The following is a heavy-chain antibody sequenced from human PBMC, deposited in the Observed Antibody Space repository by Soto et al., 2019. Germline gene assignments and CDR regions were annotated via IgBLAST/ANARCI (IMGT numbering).Heavy chain of an antibody. D-gene: IGHD2-2*01. CDR1: GFTFSSYA. J-gene: IGHJ4*02. CDR2: ISYDGSNK. CDR3: ARGYCSSTSCYPTDY. Sequence: QVQLVESGGGVAQPGRSLRLSCAASGFTFSSYAMHWVRQAPGQGLEWVAVISYDGSNKYYADSVKGRFTISRDNSKNPLYLQMNSLRAEDTAVYYCARGYCSSTSCYPTDYWGQGTLVTVSS. V-gene: IGHV3-30-3*01.